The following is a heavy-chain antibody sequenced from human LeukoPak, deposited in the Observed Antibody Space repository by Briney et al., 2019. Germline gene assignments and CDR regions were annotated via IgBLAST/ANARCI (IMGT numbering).Heavy chain of an antibody. CDR1: GFTFSSYG. CDR2: ISYDGSNK. J-gene: IGHJ6*02. CDR3: AKDRDDYGAPYGMDV. Sequence: QAGRSLRLSCAASGFTFSSYGMHWVRQAPGKGLEWVAVISYDGSNKYYADSVKGRFTISRDNSKNTLYLQMNSLRAEDTAVYYCAKDRDDYGAPYGMDVWGQGTTVTVSS. D-gene: IGHD4-17*01. V-gene: IGHV3-30*18.